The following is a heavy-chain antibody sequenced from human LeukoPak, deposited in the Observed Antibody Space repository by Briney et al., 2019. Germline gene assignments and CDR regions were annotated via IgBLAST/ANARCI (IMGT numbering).Heavy chain of an antibody. CDR3: AKDPEEIRGYFDY. D-gene: IGHD1-14*01. J-gene: IGHJ4*02. CDR1: EFTFSNYA. V-gene: IGHV3-23*01. CDR2: TSSSGGST. Sequence: PGGSLRLSCADSEFTFSNYAMSWVRQAPGKGLEWVSATSSSGGSTYYADSVKGRFTISRDNSKNTLYLQMNSLRAEDTAVYYCAKDPEEIRGYFDYWGQGTLVTVSS.